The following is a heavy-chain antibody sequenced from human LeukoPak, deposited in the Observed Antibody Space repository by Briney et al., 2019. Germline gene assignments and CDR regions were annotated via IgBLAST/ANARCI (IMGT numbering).Heavy chain of an antibody. Sequence: GASVKVSCKASGYTFTGYYMHWVRQAPGQGLEWMGRINPNSGGTNYAQKFQGRVTMTRAAPISTAYMELSRLRSDDTAVYYCARLMMKNTAMVLTHHNWGQGTLVTDSS. CDR2: INPNSGGT. D-gene: IGHD5-18*01. CDR1: GYTFTGYY. V-gene: IGHV1-2*06. J-gene: IGHJ4*02. CDR3: ARLMMKNTAMVLTHHN.